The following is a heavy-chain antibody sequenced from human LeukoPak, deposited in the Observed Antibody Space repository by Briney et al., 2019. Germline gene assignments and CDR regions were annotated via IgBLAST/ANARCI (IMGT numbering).Heavy chain of an antibody. Sequence: SETLSLTGTGSGGSISSYYWSWIRQPAGKGLEWIGRIYTSGSTNYNPSLKSRVTMSVDTSKNQFSLKLSSVTAADTAVYYCAREDYYDSSGYFGWFDPWGQGTLVTVSS. CDR2: IYTSGST. CDR1: GGSISSYY. D-gene: IGHD3-22*01. CDR3: AREDYYDSSGYFGWFDP. V-gene: IGHV4-4*07. J-gene: IGHJ5*02.